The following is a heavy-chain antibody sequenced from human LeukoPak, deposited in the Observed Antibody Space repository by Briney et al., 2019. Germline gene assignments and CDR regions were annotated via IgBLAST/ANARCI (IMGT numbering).Heavy chain of an antibody. V-gene: IGHV4-39*07. Sequence: SETLSLTCTVSGGSISSSNYFWSWIRQPPGQELEWIASINYGGTTYYNPSLKSRVTISVDTSKNQFSLKLTSVTAADTAVYYCARGSAEVAGTIEYWGQGTLVTVSS. CDR1: GGSISSSNYF. J-gene: IGHJ4*02. CDR2: INYGGTT. D-gene: IGHD6-19*01. CDR3: ARGSAEVAGTIEY.